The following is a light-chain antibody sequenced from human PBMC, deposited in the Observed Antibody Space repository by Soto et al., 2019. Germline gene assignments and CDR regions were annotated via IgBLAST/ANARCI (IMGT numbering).Light chain of an antibody. Sequence: QSALTQPASGSGSPGQSITISCTGTSSDVVLYDYVSLYQQHPGKAPQLMIYAVSNRPSGVSNRFSASKSGNTASLFISGLQAEDEADYYCSSYTSDSSYVFGSGTKVTLL. CDR1: SSDVVLYDY. V-gene: IGLV2-14*01. J-gene: IGLJ1*01. CDR3: SSYTSDSSYV. CDR2: AVS.